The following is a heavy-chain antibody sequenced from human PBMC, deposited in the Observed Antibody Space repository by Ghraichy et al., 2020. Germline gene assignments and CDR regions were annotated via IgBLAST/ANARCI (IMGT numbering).Heavy chain of an antibody. V-gene: IGHV3-21*01. Sequence: GESLRLSCAASGFTFSTYTMNWVRQAPGKGLEWVSSISSTSSFKYYADSVKGRLTISRDNAKNSLYLQMNSLRAEDTAVYYCARDRGSPGYYDYVWGSFRPLREPYYYGMDIWGQGTTVTVSS. CDR2: ISSTSSFK. J-gene: IGHJ6*02. CDR1: GFTFSTYT. D-gene: IGHD3-16*02. CDR3: ARDRGSPGYYDYVWGSFRPLREPYYYGMDI.